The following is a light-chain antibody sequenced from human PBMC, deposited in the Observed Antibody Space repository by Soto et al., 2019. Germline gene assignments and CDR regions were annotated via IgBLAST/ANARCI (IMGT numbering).Light chain of an antibody. CDR1: NIGGKT. CDR3: QVWASSADLYV. CDR2: HDT. J-gene: IGLJ1*01. V-gene: IGLV3-21*02. Sequence: SYELTQPPSVSVAPGQTATITCGGNNIGGKTVHWYQQKPGQAPVVVVDHDTDRPSGIPERFSGSNSGNTATLTISRVEAGDEADYYCQVWASSADLYVFGPGTKLTVL.